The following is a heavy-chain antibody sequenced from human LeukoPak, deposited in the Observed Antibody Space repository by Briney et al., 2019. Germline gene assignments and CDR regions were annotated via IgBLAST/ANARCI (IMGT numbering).Heavy chain of an antibody. CDR1: GTSITRTY. CDR3: ARHPPVAGDWFDP. CDR2: IYYRGNT. V-gene: IGHV4-59*08. D-gene: IGHD6-13*01. J-gene: IGHJ5*02. Sequence: PSETLSLTCTVSGTSITRTYWSWIRQPPGKGLEWIGYIYYRGNTKYNLSLKSRVTISLDTSRNQFSLKLNSVIAADTAVYYCARHPPVAGDWFDPWGQGTLVTVS.